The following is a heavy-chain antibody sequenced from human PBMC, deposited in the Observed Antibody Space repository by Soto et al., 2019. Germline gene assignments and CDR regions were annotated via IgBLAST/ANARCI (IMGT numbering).Heavy chain of an antibody. V-gene: IGHV1-8*01. CDR2: MNPNSGNT. Sequence: QVQLVQSGAEVKKPGASVKVSCKASGYTFTSYDINWVRQATGQGLEWRGWMNPNSGNTGYAQKFQGRVTMTRNTSISTAYMELSSLRSEDTAVYYCATPSGYSNYYYYGMDVWGQGTTVTVSS. CDR1: GYTFTSYD. D-gene: IGHD5-18*01. CDR3: ATPSGYSNYYYYGMDV. J-gene: IGHJ6*02.